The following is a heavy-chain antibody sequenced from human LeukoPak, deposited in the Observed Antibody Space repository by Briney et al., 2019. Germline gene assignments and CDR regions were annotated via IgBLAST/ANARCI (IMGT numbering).Heavy chain of an antibody. CDR3: ARGYTGSSWSDY. D-gene: IGHD6-13*01. J-gene: IGHJ4*02. CDR1: GFTFSSYS. V-gene: IGHV3-21*01. Sequence: PGGSLRLSCAASGFTFSSYSMSWVRQAPGKGLEWVSSISSSSSYIYYADSVKGRFTISRDNAKNSLYLQMNSLRAEDTAVYYCARGYTGSSWSDYWGQGTLVTVSS. CDR2: ISSSSSYI.